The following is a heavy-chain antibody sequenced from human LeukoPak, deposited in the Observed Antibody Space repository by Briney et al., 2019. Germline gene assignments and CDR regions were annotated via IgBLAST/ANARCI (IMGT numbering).Heavy chain of an antibody. Sequence: GGSLRLSCAASGFTFSSYAMHWVRQAPGKGLEWVAVISYDGSNKYYADSVKGRFTISRDNSKNTLYLQMNSLRAEDTAVYYCARSRGEYYYDSSGYLPDYWGQGTLVTVSS. CDR2: ISYDGSNK. V-gene: IGHV3-30-3*01. CDR3: ARSRGEYYYDSSGYLPDY. CDR1: GFTFSSYA. J-gene: IGHJ4*02. D-gene: IGHD3-22*01.